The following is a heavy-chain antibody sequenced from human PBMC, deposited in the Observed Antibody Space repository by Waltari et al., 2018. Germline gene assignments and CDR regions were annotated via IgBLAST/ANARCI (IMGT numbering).Heavy chain of an antibody. V-gene: IGHV2-5*02. J-gene: IGHJ4*02. CDR3: AHLYYYDSSGYWTFAY. Sequence: QVTLKESGPTLVKPTQTLTLTCTFSGFSLSTSGVGVGWIRQPPGKALEWLALIYWDDDKRYSPSLKGRLTITKDTSKNQVVLTMTNMDPVDTATYYCAHLYYYDSSGYWTFAYWGQGTLVTVSS. CDR1: GFSLSTSGVG. CDR2: IYWDDDK. D-gene: IGHD3-22*01.